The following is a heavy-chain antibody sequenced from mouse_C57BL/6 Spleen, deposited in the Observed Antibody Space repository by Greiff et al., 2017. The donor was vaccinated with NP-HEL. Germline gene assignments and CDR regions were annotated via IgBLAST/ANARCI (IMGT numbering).Heavy chain of an antibody. J-gene: IGHJ2*01. Sequence: EVKVVESGGGLVKPGGSLKLSCAASGFTFSSYAMPWVRQTPEKRLEWLATISDGGSYTYYPDNVQGRFTISIDNAKNNLYLQMSHLKSEDTAMYYCARWRDATSGYYLYDRGQGTTLTVSS. CDR2: ISDGGSYT. CDR3: ARWRDATSGYYLYD. V-gene: IGHV5-4*03. CDR1: GFTFSSYA. D-gene: IGHD1-3*01.